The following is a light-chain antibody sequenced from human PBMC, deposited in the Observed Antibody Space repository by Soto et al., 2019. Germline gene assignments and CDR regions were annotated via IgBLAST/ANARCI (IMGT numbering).Light chain of an antibody. V-gene: IGLV3-1*01. CDR2: QDN. CDR3: QAWDSSTAV. J-gene: IGLJ2*01. CDR1: KLGDKY. Sequence: SYELTQPPSVSVSPGQTASINCSGDKLGDKYACWYQQKPGQSPVLIIYQDNKRPSGIPERFSGSNSGNTATLTISGTQAMDEADYYCQAWDSSTAVFGGGTKLTVL.